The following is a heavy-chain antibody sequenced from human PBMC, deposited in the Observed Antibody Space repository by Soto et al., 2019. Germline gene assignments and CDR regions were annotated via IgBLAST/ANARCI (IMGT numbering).Heavy chain of an antibody. CDR1: GGSISSGDYY. J-gene: IGHJ4*02. V-gene: IGHV4-30-4*01. Sequence: QVQLQESGPGLVKPSQTLSLTCTVSGGSISSGDYYWSWIRQPPGKGLEWIGYIYYSGSTYYNPSLKSRVTISVATSKNQFSLKLSAVTAADTAVYYCARGQSGYDFWSGYALDYWGQGTLVTVSS. CDR2: IYYSGST. D-gene: IGHD3-3*01. CDR3: ARGQSGYDFWSGYALDY.